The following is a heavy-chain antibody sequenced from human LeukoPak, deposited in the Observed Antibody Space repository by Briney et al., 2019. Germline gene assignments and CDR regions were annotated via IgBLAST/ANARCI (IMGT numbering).Heavy chain of an antibody. CDR1: GGTFSSYA. CDR2: IIPIFGTA. Sequence: SVKVSCKASGGTFSSYAISWVRQAPGQGLEWMGGIIPIFGTANYAQKFQGRVTITADKSTSTAYMELNSLRAEDTAVYYCAKDRRYCSSTSCYFHDYWGQGTLVTVSS. CDR3: AKDRRYCSSTSCYFHDY. J-gene: IGHJ4*02. V-gene: IGHV1-69*06. D-gene: IGHD2-2*01.